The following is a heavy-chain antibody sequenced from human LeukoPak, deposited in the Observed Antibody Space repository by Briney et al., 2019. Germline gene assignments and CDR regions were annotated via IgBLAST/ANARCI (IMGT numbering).Heavy chain of an antibody. CDR3: GIRETSDYYVF. CDR2: TGSNGVT. V-gene: IGHV3-23*01. D-gene: IGHD3-22*01. J-gene: IGHJ4*02. CDR1: GFTFRTYA. Sequence: PGGSLILSCTGSGFTFRTYAFSWVRQAPGKGLEWVSATGSNGVTYYADSVKGRFTISRDNSKNALYLQMNGLRADDTAVYYCGIRETSDYYVFWGQGTLVTVSS.